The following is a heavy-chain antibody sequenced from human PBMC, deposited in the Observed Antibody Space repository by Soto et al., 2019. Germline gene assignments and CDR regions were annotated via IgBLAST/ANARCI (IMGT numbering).Heavy chain of an antibody. CDR2: ISSSSSYI. CDR3: AREAYIWGTYREYYYYYYMDV. D-gene: IGHD3-16*02. CDR1: GFTFSSYS. J-gene: IGHJ6*03. V-gene: IGHV3-21*01. Sequence: EVQLVESGGGLVKPGGSLRLSCAASGFTFSSYSMNWVRQAPGKGLEWVSSISSSSSYIYYADSVKGRFTNSRDNAKNSLYLQMNSLRAEHTAVYYCAREAYIWGTYREYYYYYYMDVWGKGTTVTVSS.